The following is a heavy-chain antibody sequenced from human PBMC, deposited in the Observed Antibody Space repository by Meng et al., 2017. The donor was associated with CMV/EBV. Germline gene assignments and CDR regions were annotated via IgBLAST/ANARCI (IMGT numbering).Heavy chain of an antibody. J-gene: IGHJ2*01. D-gene: IGHD2-2*02. Sequence: FSGSYWSWIRQPPGKGLEWIGEINHSGSTNYNPSLKSRVTISVDTSKNQFSLKLSSVTAADTAVYYCARGEIVVVPAAIRFNWYFDLWGRGTLVTVSS. CDR3: ARGEIVVVPAAIRFNWYFDL. CDR2: INHSGST. CDR1: FSGSY. V-gene: IGHV4-34*01.